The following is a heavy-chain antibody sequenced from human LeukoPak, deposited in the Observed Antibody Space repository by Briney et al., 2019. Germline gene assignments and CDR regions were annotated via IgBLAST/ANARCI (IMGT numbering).Heavy chain of an antibody. CDR1: GFTFNSYA. Sequence: GGSLRLSCAASGFTFNSYAMKWVRQAPGKGLEWLAVVLSDGSDQYYGDSVQGRFTVSRDNSENTLYLQMNSLRAEDTAVYYCAKVSESNYDILTGYYTPYYFDYWGQGTLVTVSS. CDR2: VLSDGSDQ. D-gene: IGHD3-9*01. V-gene: IGHV3-30*04. CDR3: AKVSESNYDILTGYYTPYYFDY. J-gene: IGHJ4*02.